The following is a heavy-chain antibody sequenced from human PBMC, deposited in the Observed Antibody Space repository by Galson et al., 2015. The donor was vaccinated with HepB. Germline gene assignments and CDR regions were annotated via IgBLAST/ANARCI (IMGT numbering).Heavy chain of an antibody. J-gene: IGHJ3*02. CDR3: ARAPTALSASDI. CDR1: GDSVSSNSVA. Sequence: CAISGDSVSSNSVAWNWIRQSPSRGLEWLGRTYYRSKWYNDYAVSVKSRITINPDKSKNQFSLRLSSVTAADTAVYYCARAPTALSASDIWGQGTMVTVSS. V-gene: IGHV6-1*01. CDR2: TYYRSKWYN. D-gene: IGHD2-21*02.